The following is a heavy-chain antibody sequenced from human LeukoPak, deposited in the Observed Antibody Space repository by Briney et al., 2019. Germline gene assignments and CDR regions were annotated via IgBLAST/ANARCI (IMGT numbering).Heavy chain of an antibody. V-gene: IGHV1-69*01. CDR2: IIPIFGTA. D-gene: IGHD2-2*01. J-gene: IGHJ6*03. CDR1: GGTFSSYA. Sequence: GSSVKVSCKASGGTFSSYAISWVRQAPGQGLEWMGGIIPIFGTANYAQKFQGRVTITADESTSTAYMELSSLRSEDTAVYYCAGLVVPAANYYYYMDVWGKGTTVTVSS. CDR3: AGLVVPAANYYYYMDV.